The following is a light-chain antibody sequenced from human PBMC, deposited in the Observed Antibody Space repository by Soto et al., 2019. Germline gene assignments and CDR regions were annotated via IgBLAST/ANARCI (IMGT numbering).Light chain of an antibody. CDR2: DVS. Sequence: QSVLTQPASVSGSPGLSITISCTGTSSDVGAYNSVSWYQQYPGKAPKLVIHDVSNRPSGVSNRFSGSKSGNTASLTISGLQAEDEADYYCSSYTSSSSYVFGSGTKVTVL. CDR3: SSYTSSSSYV. V-gene: IGLV2-14*01. J-gene: IGLJ1*01. CDR1: SSDVGAYNS.